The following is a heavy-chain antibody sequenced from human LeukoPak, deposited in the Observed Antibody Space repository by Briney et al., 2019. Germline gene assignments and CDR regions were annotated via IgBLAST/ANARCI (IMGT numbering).Heavy chain of an antibody. V-gene: IGHV4-38-2*02. CDR3: ARVVATTSPPYPDY. Sequence: TSETLSLTCTVSGYSISSGYYWGWIRQPPGKGLEWIGSIYHSGSTYYNPSLKSRVTISVDTSKNQFSLKLSSVTAADTAVYYCARVVATTSPPYPDYWGQGTLVTVSS. CDR2: IYHSGST. J-gene: IGHJ4*02. CDR1: GYSISSGYY. D-gene: IGHD5-12*01.